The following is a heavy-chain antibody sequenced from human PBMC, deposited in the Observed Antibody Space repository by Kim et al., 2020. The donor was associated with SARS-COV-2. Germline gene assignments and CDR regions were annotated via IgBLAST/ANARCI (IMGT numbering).Heavy chain of an antibody. D-gene: IGHD6-13*01. CDR1: GGSISSSSYY. CDR2: IYYSGST. J-gene: IGHJ4*02. Sequence: SETLSLTCTVSGGSISSSSYYWGWIRQPPGKGLEWIGSIYYSGSTYYNPSLKSRVTISVDTSKNQFSLKLSSVTAADTAVYYCARGFMGRGIAAAGPFGYWGQGTLVTVSS. CDR3: ARGFMGRGIAAAGPFGY. V-gene: IGHV4-39*07.